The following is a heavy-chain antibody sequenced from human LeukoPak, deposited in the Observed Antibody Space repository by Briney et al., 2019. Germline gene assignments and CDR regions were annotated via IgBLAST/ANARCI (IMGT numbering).Heavy chain of an antibody. CDR1: GFTFSNYA. V-gene: IGHV3-23*01. CDR2: ITTGGGST. J-gene: IGHJ3*02. D-gene: IGHD6-19*01. Sequence: GGSLRLSCAASGFTFSNYAMDWVRQAPGKGPEWVSAITTGGGSTFYADSVKGRFTISRDNSKNTLYLQMNSLRAEDTAEYYCAKDRVAGTRAFDIWGQGTMVTVSS. CDR3: AKDRVAGTRAFDI.